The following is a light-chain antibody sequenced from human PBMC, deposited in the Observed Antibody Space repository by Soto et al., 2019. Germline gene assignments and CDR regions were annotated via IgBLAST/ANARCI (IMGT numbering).Light chain of an antibody. Sequence: DIQLTQSPSSLSASVGDRVTITCRASQSINSGLAWYQQKPEKAPKLLIFDASSLESGVPSRFSGTGSGTEFTPTISSLQPDDFTTYYCQQYESFLYTFGQGTKLEIK. CDR3: QQYESFLYT. CDR2: DAS. V-gene: IGKV1-5*01. J-gene: IGKJ2*01. CDR1: QSINSG.